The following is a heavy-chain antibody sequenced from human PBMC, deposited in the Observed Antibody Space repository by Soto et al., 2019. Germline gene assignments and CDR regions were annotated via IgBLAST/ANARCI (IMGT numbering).Heavy chain of an antibody. Sequence: PSETLSLTCTVSGGSISSGGYYWSWIRQHPWKGLEWIGYIYYSGSTYYNPSLKSRVTISVDTSKNQFSLKLSSVTAADTAVYYCARDLGFYGGNVRFDPWGQGTLVTVSS. CDR1: GGSISSGGYY. D-gene: IGHD4-17*01. CDR3: ARDLGFYGGNVRFDP. CDR2: IYYSGST. V-gene: IGHV4-31*03. J-gene: IGHJ5*02.